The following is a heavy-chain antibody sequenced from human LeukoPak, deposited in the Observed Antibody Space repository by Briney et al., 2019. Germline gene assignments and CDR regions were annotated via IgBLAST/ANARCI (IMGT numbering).Heavy chain of an antibody. CDR3: ARVLHDFGGNHGDY. V-gene: IGHV1-2*02. J-gene: IGHJ4*02. CDR2: INPNSGGT. CDR1: GYTFTGYY. Sequence: ASVKVSCKASGYTFTGYYMHWVRQAPGQGLEWMGWINPNSGGTNYAQKFQGRVTMTEDTSTDTAYMELSSLRSDDTAVYYCARVLHDFGGNHGDYWGQGTLVTVSS. D-gene: IGHD4-23*01.